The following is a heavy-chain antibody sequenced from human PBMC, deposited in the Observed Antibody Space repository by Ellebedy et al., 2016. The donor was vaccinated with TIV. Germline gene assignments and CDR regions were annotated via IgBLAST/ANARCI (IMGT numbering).Heavy chain of an antibody. CDR1: GGTFSSYA. Sequence: ASVKVSCXASGGTFSSYAISWVRQAPGQGLEWMGWISAYNGNTNYAQKLQGRVTMTTDTSTSTAYMELSSLRSEDTAVYYCARDRFPYYYDSRARSAFDIWGQGTMVTVSS. J-gene: IGHJ3*02. CDR3: ARDRFPYYYDSRARSAFDI. CDR2: ISAYNGNT. V-gene: IGHV1-18*01. D-gene: IGHD3-22*01.